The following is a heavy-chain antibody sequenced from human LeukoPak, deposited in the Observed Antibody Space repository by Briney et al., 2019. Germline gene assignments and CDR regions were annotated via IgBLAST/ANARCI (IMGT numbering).Heavy chain of an antibody. CDR1: GGSFSGYY. D-gene: IGHD6-19*01. J-gene: IGHJ4*02. Sequence: SETLSLTCAVYGGSFSGYYWSWIRQPPGKGLEWIGEINHSGSTNYNPPLKSRVTISVDTSKNQFSLKLSSVTAADTAVYYCARESPGYSSGWYVFSDYWGQGTLVTVSS. CDR2: INHSGST. V-gene: IGHV4-34*01. CDR3: ARESPGYSSGWYVFSDY.